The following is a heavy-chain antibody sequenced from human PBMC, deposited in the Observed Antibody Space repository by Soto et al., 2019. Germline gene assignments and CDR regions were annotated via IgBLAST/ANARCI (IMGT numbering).Heavy chain of an antibody. CDR2: TSGDGTSA. CDR1: GFTFSSYS. V-gene: IGHV3-30*14. Sequence: QVQLVQSGGGVVQPGQSLRLSCAASGFTFSSYSMHWVRQAPGKGLEWVALTSGDGTSAYYAGSVEGRFTVSRDTSKNTVYLQMDSLKTEDTAVYYCARDHSFVGDYWGQGTQVTVSS. D-gene: IGHD2-21*01. J-gene: IGHJ4*02. CDR3: ARDHSFVGDY.